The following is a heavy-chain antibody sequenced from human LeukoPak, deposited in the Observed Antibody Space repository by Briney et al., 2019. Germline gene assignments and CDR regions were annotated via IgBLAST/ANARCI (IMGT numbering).Heavy chain of an antibody. Sequence: GGSLRLSCAASGFTFDDYAMHWVRLAPGKGLEWVSGISWNSGSVGYADSVKGRFTISRDNAKNSLYLQMNSLRAEDTALYYCAKGRSSGPVFDYWGQGTLVTVSS. V-gene: IGHV3-9*01. J-gene: IGHJ4*02. CDR2: ISWNSGSV. D-gene: IGHD6-19*01. CDR3: AKGRSSGPVFDY. CDR1: GFTFDDYA.